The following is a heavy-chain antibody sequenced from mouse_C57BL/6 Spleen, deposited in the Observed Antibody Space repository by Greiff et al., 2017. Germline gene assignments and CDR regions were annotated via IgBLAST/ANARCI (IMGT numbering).Heavy chain of an antibody. CDR2: IYPRDGNT. V-gene: IGHV1-81*01. CDR3: ATPMAPRAY. CDR1: GYTFTSYG. J-gene: IGHJ3*01. Sequence: VQLQQSGAELARPGASVKLSCKASGYTFTSYGISWVKQRTGQGLEWIGEIYPRDGNTNYNQKFKGKATLTADKSSSTAYMELSSLTSEDSAVXFCATPMAPRAYWGQGTLVTVSA. D-gene: IGHD1-1*02.